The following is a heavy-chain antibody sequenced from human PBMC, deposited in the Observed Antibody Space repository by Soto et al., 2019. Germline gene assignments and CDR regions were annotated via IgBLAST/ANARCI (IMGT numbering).Heavy chain of an antibody. Sequence: ASVKVSCKASGYTFTSYYMHWVRQAPGQGLEWMGIINPSGGSTSYAQKFQGRVTMTRDTSTSTVYMELSSLRSEDTAVYYCARDRALITPYYYGMDVWGQGTTVTVSS. CDR2: INPSGGST. J-gene: IGHJ6*02. D-gene: IGHD3-22*01. CDR1: GYTFTSYY. V-gene: IGHV1-46*01. CDR3: ARDRALITPYYYGMDV.